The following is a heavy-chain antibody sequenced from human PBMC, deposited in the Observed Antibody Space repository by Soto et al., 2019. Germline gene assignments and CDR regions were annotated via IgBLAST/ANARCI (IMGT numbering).Heavy chain of an antibody. Sequence: GASVKVSCKASGYTFTSYGISWVRQAPGQGLEWMGWISAYNGNTNYAQKPQGRVTMTTDTSTSTAYMELRSLRSDDTAVYYCAREVLLGYSSGWYNWFDPWGQGTLVTVSS. CDR3: AREVLLGYSSGWYNWFDP. D-gene: IGHD6-19*01. CDR1: GYTFTSYG. V-gene: IGHV1-18*01. CDR2: ISAYNGNT. J-gene: IGHJ5*02.